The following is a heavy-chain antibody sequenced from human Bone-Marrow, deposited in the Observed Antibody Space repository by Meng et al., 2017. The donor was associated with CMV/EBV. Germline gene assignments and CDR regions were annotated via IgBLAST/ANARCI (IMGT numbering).Heavy chain of an antibody. CDR1: GGTFSSYA. CDR3: ARGKWELPLADY. J-gene: IGHJ4*02. Sequence: QVQLVQSGAEVKKPGSSVKVSCKAPGGTFSSYAISWVRQAPGQGLEWMGWINPNSGGTNYAQKFQGRVTMTRDTSISTAYMELSRLRSDDTAVYYCARGKWELPLADYWGQGTLVTVSS. D-gene: IGHD1-26*01. CDR2: INPNSGGT. V-gene: IGHV1-2*02.